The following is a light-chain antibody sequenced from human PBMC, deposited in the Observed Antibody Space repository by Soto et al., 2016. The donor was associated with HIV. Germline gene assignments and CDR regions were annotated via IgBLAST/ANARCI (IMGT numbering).Light chain of an antibody. J-gene: IGKJ1*01. CDR3: QHYINNPCA. CDR1: QSISSW. CDR2: KAS. V-gene: IGKV1-5*03. Sequence: DIEMTQSPSTLSASIGDRVTITCRASQSISSWLAWYQQKPGKAPKLLIYKASNLESGVPSRFSGSGSGTEFTLTISSLQPDDFATYYCQHYINNPCAFGQGTKVEIK.